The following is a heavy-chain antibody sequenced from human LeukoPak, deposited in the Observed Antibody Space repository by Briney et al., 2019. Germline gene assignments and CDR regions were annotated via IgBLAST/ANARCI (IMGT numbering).Heavy chain of an antibody. Sequence: SGGSLTLSCAASGCTFSSYAMHWGRQAPGKGLELVAVISYDGSNKYYADSVKGRFTISRDNSKNTLYLQMNSLRAEDTAVYYCASIYGDYAPAPNDAFDIWGQGTMVTVSS. CDR1: GCTFSSYA. CDR3: ASIYGDYAPAPNDAFDI. V-gene: IGHV3-30*04. J-gene: IGHJ3*02. D-gene: IGHD4-17*01. CDR2: ISYDGSNK.